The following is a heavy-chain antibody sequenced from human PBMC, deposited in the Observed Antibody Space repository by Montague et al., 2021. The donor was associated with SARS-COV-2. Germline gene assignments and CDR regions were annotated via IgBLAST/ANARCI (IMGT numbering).Heavy chain of an antibody. Sequence: SLRLSCAASGFTFSSYAMSWVRQAPGKGLEWVSGIRGNGGSTYYSDSVXGRFTISRDNPKNTLYLQMNSLRAGDTAVYYCARLDIMTAYPYEYWGQGTLVTVSS. J-gene: IGHJ4*02. CDR3: ARLDIMTAYPYEY. CDR1: GFTFSSYA. CDR2: IRGNGGST. V-gene: IGHV3-23*01. D-gene: IGHD3-9*01.